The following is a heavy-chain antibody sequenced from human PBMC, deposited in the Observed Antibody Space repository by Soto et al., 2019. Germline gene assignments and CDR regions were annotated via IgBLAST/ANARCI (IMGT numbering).Heavy chain of an antibody. D-gene: IGHD2-8*01. J-gene: IGHJ4*02. Sequence: PGGSLRLSCAASGFTFSSYAMSWVRQAPGKGLEWVSAISGSGGSTYYADSVKGRFTISRDNSKNTLYLQMNSLRAEDTAVYYCAKVVGDIVLMVYASALDYWGQGTLATVSS. CDR1: GFTFSSYA. V-gene: IGHV3-23*01. CDR2: ISGSGGST. CDR3: AKVVGDIVLMVYASALDY.